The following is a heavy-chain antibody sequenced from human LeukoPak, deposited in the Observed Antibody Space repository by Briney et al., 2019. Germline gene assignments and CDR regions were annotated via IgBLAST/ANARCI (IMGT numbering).Heavy chain of an antibody. D-gene: IGHD1-26*01. CDR1: GFTVSSNY. CDR2: IYSGGST. Sequence: GGSLRLCCAASGFTVSSNYMSWGRQAPGKGLEWVSVIYSGGSTYYADSVKGRFTISRDNSKNTLYLQMNSLRAEDTAVYYCARDSWAGATYDAFDIWGQGTMVTVSS. J-gene: IGHJ3*02. V-gene: IGHV3-66*02. CDR3: ARDSWAGATYDAFDI.